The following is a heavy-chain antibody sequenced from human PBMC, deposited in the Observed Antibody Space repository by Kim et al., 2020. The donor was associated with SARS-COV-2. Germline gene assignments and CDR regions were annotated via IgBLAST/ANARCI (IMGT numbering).Heavy chain of an antibody. Sequence: QKFQGRGTITADKSTSTAYMELSSLRSEDTAVYYCARSGYNDYYYYGMDVWGQGTTVTVSS. CDR3: ARSGYNDYYYYGMDV. J-gene: IGHJ6*02. V-gene: IGHV1-69*02. D-gene: IGHD5-12*01.